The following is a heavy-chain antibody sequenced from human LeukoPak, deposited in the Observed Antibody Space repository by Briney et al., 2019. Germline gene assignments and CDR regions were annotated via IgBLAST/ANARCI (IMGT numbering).Heavy chain of an antibody. CDR2: INHSGST. CDR1: GGSFSGYY. D-gene: IGHD1-26*01. Sequence: SETLSLTCAVYGGSFSGYYWSWIRQPPGKGLEWIGEINHSGSTNYNPSLKSRVTISVDTSKNQFSLKLSSVTAADTAVYYCARPLSIVGATIGAFDIWGQGTMVTVSS. J-gene: IGHJ3*02. CDR3: ARPLSIVGATIGAFDI. V-gene: IGHV4-34*01.